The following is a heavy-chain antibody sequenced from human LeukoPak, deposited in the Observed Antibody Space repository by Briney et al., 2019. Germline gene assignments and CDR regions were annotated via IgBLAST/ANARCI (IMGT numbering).Heavy chain of an antibody. CDR3: ARCVVAAGLAGENNWFDP. V-gene: IGHV1-18*01. CDR1: GYTFTSYG. D-gene: IGHD6-13*01. CDR2: ISAYNGNT. Sequence: ASVKVSCKASGYTFTSYGISWVRQAPGQGLKWMGWISAYNGNTNYAQKLQGRVTMTTDTSTSTAYMELKSLRSDDTAVYYCARCVVAAGLAGENNWFDPWGQGTLVTVSS. J-gene: IGHJ5*02.